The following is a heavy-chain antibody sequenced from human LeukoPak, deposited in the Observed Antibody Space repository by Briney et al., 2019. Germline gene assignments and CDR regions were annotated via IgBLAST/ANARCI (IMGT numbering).Heavy chain of an antibody. Sequence: GASVKVPCKASGYTFTGYYMHWVRQAPGQGLEWMGWINPNSGGTNYAQKLQGRVTMTTDTSTSTAYMELRSLRSDDTAVYYCARTPRYDFWSGYLFDYWGQGTLVTVSS. CDR1: GYTFTGYY. J-gene: IGHJ4*02. D-gene: IGHD3-3*01. CDR3: ARTPRYDFWSGYLFDY. CDR2: INPNSGGT. V-gene: IGHV1-2*02.